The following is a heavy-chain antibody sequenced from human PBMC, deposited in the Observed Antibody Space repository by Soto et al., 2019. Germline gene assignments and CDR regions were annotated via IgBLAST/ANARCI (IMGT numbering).Heavy chain of an antibody. Sequence: SETLSLTCTVSGGSISSYYWSWIRQPPGKGLEWIGYIYYSGSTNYNPSLKSRVTISVDTSKNQFSLKLSSVTAADTAVYYCGGSTDPAFGVVTNSSLDYWGQGTLVTVSS. CDR1: GGSISSYY. J-gene: IGHJ4*02. V-gene: IGHV4-59*01. CDR3: GGSTDPAFGVVTNSSLDY. CDR2: IYYSGST. D-gene: IGHD3-3*01.